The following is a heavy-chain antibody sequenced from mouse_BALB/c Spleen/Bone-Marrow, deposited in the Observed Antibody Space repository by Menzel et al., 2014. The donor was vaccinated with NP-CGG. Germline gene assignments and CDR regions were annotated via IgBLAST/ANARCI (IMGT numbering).Heavy chain of an antibody. CDR1: GYTLTSYW. CDR3: ASRDSSGYVPDY. J-gene: IGHJ2*01. Sequence: VKLQESGAELVRPGASVKLSCKTSGYTLTSYWIRWVKQRPGQGLGWIGEIFSGTGTTYYNEKFKGKATLTIDTSSSTAYMQLTSLTSEDSAVYFCASRDSSGYVPDYWGQGTTLTVSS. V-gene: IGHV1S132*01. D-gene: IGHD3-2*01. CDR2: IFSGTGTT.